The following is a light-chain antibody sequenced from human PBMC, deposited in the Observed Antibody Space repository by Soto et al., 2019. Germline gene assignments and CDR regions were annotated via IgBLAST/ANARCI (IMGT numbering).Light chain of an antibody. CDR1: QSISSY. J-gene: IGKJ1*01. CDR2: AAS. Sequence: DIQMTHSPAFVPEPARATLTMTCLASQSISSYLNWYQQKLGKAHKVLIYAASSLQSGVPSRFSGSGSGTDFTLTISSLQPEDFATYYCQQSYSTLWTFGQGTKVDI. V-gene: IGKV1-39*01. CDR3: QQSYSTLWT.